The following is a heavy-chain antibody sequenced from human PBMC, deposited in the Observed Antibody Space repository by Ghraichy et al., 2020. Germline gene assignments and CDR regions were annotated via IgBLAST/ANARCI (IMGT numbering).Heavy chain of an antibody. D-gene: IGHD3-10*01. CDR3: ARDSLSGSRRAMVRGVIIGDY. Sequence: ASVKVSCKASGYTFTSYGISWVRQAPGQGLEWMGWISAYNGDTNYAQKLQGRVTMTTDTSTSTAYMELRSLRSDDTAVYYCARDSLSGSRRAMVRGVIIGDYWGQGTLVTVSS. V-gene: IGHV1-18*01. CDR2: ISAYNGDT. J-gene: IGHJ4*02. CDR1: GYTFTSYG.